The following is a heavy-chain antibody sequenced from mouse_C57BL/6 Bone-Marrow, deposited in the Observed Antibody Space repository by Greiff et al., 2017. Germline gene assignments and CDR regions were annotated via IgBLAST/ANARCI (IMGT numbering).Heavy chain of an antibody. J-gene: IGHJ3*01. CDR1: GFTFSDYG. V-gene: IGHV5-17*01. D-gene: IGHD1-1*01. CDR3: ARRYYGSSCGFAY. CDR2: ISSGSSTI. Sequence: VQLKESGGGLVKPGGSLKLSCAASGFTFSDYGMHWVRQAPEKGLEWVAYISSGSSTIYYADTVKGRFTISRDNAKNTLFLQMTSLRSEDTAMYYCARRYYGSSCGFAYWGQGTLVTVSA.